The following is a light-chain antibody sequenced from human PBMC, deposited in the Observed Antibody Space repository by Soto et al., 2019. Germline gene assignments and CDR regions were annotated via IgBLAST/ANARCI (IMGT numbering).Light chain of an antibody. CDR2: EVS. Sequence: QAALTQPRSVSGSPGQSVTISCTGTSSDVGSYNRVSWYQQPPGTAPKLMIYEVSNRPSGVLDRFSGSKSGSTASLTISGLQAEDEADYYCSSYTSSSTYVFGTGTKVTVL. J-gene: IGLJ1*01. V-gene: IGLV2-18*02. CDR3: SSYTSSSTYV. CDR1: SSDVGSYNR.